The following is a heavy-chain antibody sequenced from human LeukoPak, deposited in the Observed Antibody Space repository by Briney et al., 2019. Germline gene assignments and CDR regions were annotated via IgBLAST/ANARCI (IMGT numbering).Heavy chain of an antibody. V-gene: IGHV4-61*05. CDR1: GVSISSSNSY. CDR2: IYYSGST. CDR3: ARGWSIAVAGIADGKYFQH. D-gene: IGHD6-19*01. J-gene: IGHJ1*01. Sequence: KPSETLSLTCTVSGVSISSSNSYWGWIRQPPGKGLEWIGYIYYSGSTNYNPSLKSRVTISVDTSKNQFSLKLSSVTAADTAVYYCARGWSIAVAGIADGKYFQHWGQGTLVTVSS.